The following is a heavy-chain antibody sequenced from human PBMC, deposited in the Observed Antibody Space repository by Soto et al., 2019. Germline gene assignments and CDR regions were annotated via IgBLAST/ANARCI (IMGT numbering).Heavy chain of an antibody. V-gene: IGHV1-2*04. J-gene: IGHJ6*02. D-gene: IGHD1-26*01. Sequence: ASVKVSCKASGYTFTGYYMHWVRQAPGQGLEWMGWINPNSGGTNYAQKFQGWVTMTRDTSISTACMELSRLRSDDTAVYYCAITTSDNYYGMDVWGQGTTVTVSS. CDR3: AITTSDNYYGMDV. CDR2: INPNSGGT. CDR1: GYTFTGYY.